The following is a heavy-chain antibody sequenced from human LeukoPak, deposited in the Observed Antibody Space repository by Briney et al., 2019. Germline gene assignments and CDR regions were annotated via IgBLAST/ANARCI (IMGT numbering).Heavy chain of an antibody. CDR2: INHSGST. J-gene: IGHJ4*02. CDR3: ARDGPYRSSSWYGGLADY. CDR1: GGSFSGYY. D-gene: IGHD6-13*01. V-gene: IGHV4-34*01. Sequence: SETLSLTCAVYGGSFSGYYWSWIRQPPGKGLEWIGEINHSGSTNYNPSLKSRVTISVDTSKNQSSLKLSSVTAADTAVYYCARDGPYRSSSWYGGLADYWGQGTLVTVSS.